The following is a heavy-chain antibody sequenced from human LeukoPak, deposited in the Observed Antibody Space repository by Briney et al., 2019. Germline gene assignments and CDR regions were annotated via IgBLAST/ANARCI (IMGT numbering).Heavy chain of an antibody. V-gene: IGHV1-69*13. Sequence: GASVKVSCKASGGTFSSYAISWVRQAPGQGLERMGGIIPIFGTANYAQKFQGRVTITADESTSTAYMELSSLRSEDTAVYYCARDSGSYWGSSVYWGQGTLVTVSS. D-gene: IGHD1-26*01. CDR1: GGTFSSYA. CDR2: IIPIFGTA. CDR3: ARDSGSYWGSSVY. J-gene: IGHJ4*02.